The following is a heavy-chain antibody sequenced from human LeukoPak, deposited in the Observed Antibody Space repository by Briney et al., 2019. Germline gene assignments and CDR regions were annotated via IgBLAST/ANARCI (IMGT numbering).Heavy chain of an antibody. V-gene: IGHV3-7*02. CDR3: ARVSGWYWADF. J-gene: IGHJ4*02. CDR1: GSTFSSYS. D-gene: IGHD6-19*01. Sequence: GGSLRLSCAASGSTFSSYSMTWVRQAPGKGLEWVGNIKQDGSEEYYVGSVKGRFTISRDNAKNSLYLQMNSLRAEDTAVYYCARVSGWYWADFWGQGTLVTVSS. CDR2: IKQDGSEE.